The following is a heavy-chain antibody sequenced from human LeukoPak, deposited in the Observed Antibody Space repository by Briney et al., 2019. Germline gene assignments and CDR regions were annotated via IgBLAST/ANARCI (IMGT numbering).Heavy chain of an antibody. CDR2: IYYPGIT. CDR1: GGSLSSSSYY. Sequence: SETLSLTCTVPGGSLSSSSYYWGWIRQPPGKGLEWIGSIYYPGITYYTPSLKSRVTISVDTSKDQFSLKLSSVTAADTAVYYCASVRHDYVDYWGQGTLVTVSS. D-gene: IGHD1-1*01. CDR3: ASVRHDYVDY. V-gene: IGHV4-39*07. J-gene: IGHJ4*02.